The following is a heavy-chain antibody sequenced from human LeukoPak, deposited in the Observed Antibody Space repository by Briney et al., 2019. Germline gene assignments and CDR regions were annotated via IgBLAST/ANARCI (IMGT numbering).Heavy chain of an antibody. V-gene: IGHV1-46*01. CDR2: INPSGGSP. J-gene: IGHJ3*02. CDR3: ARTRGGGAAFDI. Sequence: ASVKVSCKASGYTFTDYYIHWVRQAPGQGLEWMGVINPSGGSPSYPQEFQGRVTMTSDTSTSTVYMELSSLRSEDTAVYYCARTRGGGAAFDIWGQGTMVTVSS. D-gene: IGHD3-10*01. CDR1: GYTFTDYY.